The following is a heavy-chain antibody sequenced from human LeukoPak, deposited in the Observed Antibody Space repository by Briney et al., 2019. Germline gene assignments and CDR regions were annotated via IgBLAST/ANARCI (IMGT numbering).Heavy chain of an antibody. CDR2: IDPSDSYT. V-gene: IGHV5-10-1*01. J-gene: IGHJ6*04. D-gene: IGHD5-12*01. CDR1: GYSFTSYW. Sequence: GESLKISCKGSGYSFTSYWISWVRQMPGKGLEWMGRIDPSDSYTNYSPSFQGHVTISADKSISTAYLQWSSLKASDTAMYYCARQAPSGFLPLSYGMDVWGKGTTVTVSS. CDR3: ARQAPSGFLPLSYGMDV.